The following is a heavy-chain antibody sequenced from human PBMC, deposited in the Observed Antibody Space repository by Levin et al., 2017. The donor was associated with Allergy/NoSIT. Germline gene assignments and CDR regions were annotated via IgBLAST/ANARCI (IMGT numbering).Heavy chain of an antibody. CDR2: ISPNSNYI. CDR1: GFTFRDSS. CDR3: ARSGSPDY. J-gene: IGHJ4*02. Sequence: LSLPCAASGFTFRDSSMNWVRQAPGKGLEWVSSISPNSNYIYYADSLKGRFTISRDNAKSSVFLQMNSLRAEDTALYYCARSGSPDYWGQGTLVTVSS. V-gene: IGHV3-21*01. D-gene: IGHD3-22*01.